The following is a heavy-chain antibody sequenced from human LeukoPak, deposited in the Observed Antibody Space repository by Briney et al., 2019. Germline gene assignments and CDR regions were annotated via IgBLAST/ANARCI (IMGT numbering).Heavy chain of an antibody. J-gene: IGHJ6*02. CDR3: ARRGLLLPRPLYYYYGMDV. V-gene: IGHV4-38-2*02. CDR1: GYSISSGYY. Sequence: SETLSLTCTVSGYSISSGYYWSWIRQPPGKGLEWIGEINHSGSTNYNPSLKSRVTISVDTSKNQFSLKLSSVTAADTAVYYCARRGLLLPRPLYYYYGMDVWGQGTTVTVSS. D-gene: IGHD3-22*01. CDR2: INHSGST.